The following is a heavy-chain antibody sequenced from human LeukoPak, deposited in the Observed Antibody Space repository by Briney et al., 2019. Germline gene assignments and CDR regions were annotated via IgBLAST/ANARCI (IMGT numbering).Heavy chain of an antibody. Sequence: GGSLRLSCAASGFTFSSYWMSWVRQAPGKGLEWVANIKQDGSEKYYVDSVKGRFTISRDNAKKSLYLQMNSLRAEDTAVYYCVRDRGWLSNPGYFDYWGRGTLVTVSS. D-gene: IGHD3-22*01. CDR3: VRDRGWLSNPGYFDY. CDR1: GFTFSSYW. CDR2: IKQDGSEK. J-gene: IGHJ4*02. V-gene: IGHV3-7*01.